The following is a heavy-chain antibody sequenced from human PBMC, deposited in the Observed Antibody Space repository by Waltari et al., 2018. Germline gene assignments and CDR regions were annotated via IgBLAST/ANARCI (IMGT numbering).Heavy chain of an antibody. V-gene: IGHV3-23*01. J-gene: IGHJ4*02. Sequence: FSTYVMNGVRQAPGKGLEWVSSISDAGGIINYADSVKGRFTISRDNSKNTLNLQMNSLRAEDTAVYYCARGSGVDYWGQGTLVTISS. D-gene: IGHD7-27*01. CDR3: ARGSGVDY. CDR1: FSTYV. CDR2: ISDAGGII.